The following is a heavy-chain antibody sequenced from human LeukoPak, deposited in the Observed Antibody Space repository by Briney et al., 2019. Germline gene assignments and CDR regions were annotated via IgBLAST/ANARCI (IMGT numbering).Heavy chain of an antibody. J-gene: IGHJ4*02. Sequence: GGSLRLSCAASGFTFSHAWMSWVRQAPGKGLEWVSSISSSSSYIYYADSVKGRFTISRDNAKNSLYLQMNSLRAEDTAVYYCATSGYDSSGNELYFDYWGQGTLVTVSS. CDR2: ISSSSSYI. D-gene: IGHD3-22*01. V-gene: IGHV3-21*01. CDR3: ATSGYDSSGNELYFDY. CDR1: GFTFSHAW.